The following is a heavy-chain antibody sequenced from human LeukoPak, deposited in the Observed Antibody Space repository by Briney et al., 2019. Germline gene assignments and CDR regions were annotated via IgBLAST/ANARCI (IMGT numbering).Heavy chain of an antibody. CDR2: IIPIFGTA. Sequence: SVKVSCKASGGTFSSYAISWVRQAPGQGLEWMGGIIPIFGTANYAQKFQGRVTITADESTSTAYMELSSLRSGDTAVYYCARGPGIAAAGGLSGYYFDYWGQGTLVTVSS. CDR3: ARGPGIAAAGGLSGYYFDY. J-gene: IGHJ4*02. CDR1: GGTFSSYA. D-gene: IGHD6-13*01. V-gene: IGHV1-69*13.